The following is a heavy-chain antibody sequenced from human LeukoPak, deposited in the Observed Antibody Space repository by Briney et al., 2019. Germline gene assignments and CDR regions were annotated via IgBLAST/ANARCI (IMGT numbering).Heavy chain of an antibody. CDR2: IYYSGST. D-gene: IGHD2-2*01. CDR1: GGSISSGGYY. V-gene: IGHV4-31*03. J-gene: IGHJ4*02. CDR3: ARVITEYQLHYFDY. Sequence: SETLSLTCTVSGGSISSGGYYWSWIRQRPGKGLDWIGYIYYSGSTYYNPSLKSRVTISVDTSKNQFSLKLSPVTAADTAVYYCARVITEYQLHYFDYWGQGTLVTVSS.